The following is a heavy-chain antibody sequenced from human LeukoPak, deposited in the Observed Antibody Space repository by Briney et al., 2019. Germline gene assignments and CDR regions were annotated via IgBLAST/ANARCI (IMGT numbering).Heavy chain of an antibody. CDR2: IYSGDST. D-gene: IGHD5-12*01. CDR3: ARLDSGYYYFHQ. CDR1: GFTVRSNY. J-gene: IGHJ4*02. V-gene: IGHV3-66*04. Sequence: GGSLRLSCAVFGFTVRSNYMSWVRQAPGKGLEWGSDIYSGDSTDYADCVNGRFIISRDRSKDTLYLQMNSLRAEYTAVYYCARLDSGYYYFHQWGQGALVTVSS.